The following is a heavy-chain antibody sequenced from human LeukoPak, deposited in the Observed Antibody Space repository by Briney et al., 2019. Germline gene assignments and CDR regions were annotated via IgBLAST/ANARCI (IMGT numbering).Heavy chain of an antibody. CDR3: AKGFRCSSTSCYTGSPPDS. D-gene: IGHD2-2*02. CDR2: IWYDGSNK. J-gene: IGHJ4*02. CDR1: GFTFSSYG. V-gene: IGHV3-33*06. Sequence: GGSLRLSCAASGFTFSSYGMHWVRQAPGKGLEWVAVIWYDGSNKYYADSVKGRFTISRDNSKNTLYLQMNSLRAEDTAVYYCAKGFRCSSTSCYTGSPPDSWGQGTLVTVSS.